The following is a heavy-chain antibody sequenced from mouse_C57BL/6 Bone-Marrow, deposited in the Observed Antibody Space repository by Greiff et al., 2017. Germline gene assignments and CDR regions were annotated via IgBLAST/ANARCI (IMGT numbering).Heavy chain of an antibody. CDR2: INYDGSST. CDR1: GFTFSDYY. CDR3: AREAYYYGSSYWYFDV. Sequence: EVKVVESEGGLVQPGSSMKLSCTASGFTFSDYYMAWVRQVPEKGLEWVANINYDGSSTYYLDSLKSRFIISRDNAKNILYLQMSSLKSEDTATYYCAREAYYYGSSYWYFDVWGTGTTVTVSS. V-gene: IGHV5-16*01. J-gene: IGHJ1*03. D-gene: IGHD1-1*01.